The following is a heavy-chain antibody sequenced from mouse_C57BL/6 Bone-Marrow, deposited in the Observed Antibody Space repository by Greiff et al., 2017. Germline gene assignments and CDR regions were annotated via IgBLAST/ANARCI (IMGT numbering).Heavy chain of an antibody. V-gene: IGHV1-42*01. CDR3: ARDSSGYNFDY. Sequence: EVQLQQSGPELVKPGASVKISCKASGYAFTGYYMNWVKQSPEKSLEWIGEINPSTGGTTYNQKFKAKATLAVDKSSSTAYMQLKSLTSEDSAVYYCARDSSGYNFDYWGQGTTLTVSS. CDR1: GYAFTGYY. J-gene: IGHJ2*01. CDR2: INPSTGGT. D-gene: IGHD3-2*02.